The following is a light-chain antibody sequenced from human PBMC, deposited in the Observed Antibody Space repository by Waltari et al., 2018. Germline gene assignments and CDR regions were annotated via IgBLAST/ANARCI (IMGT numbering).Light chain of an antibody. CDR3: QQYDSSPWT. V-gene: IGKV1-5*03. CDR2: KSS. Sequence: DIQMTQSPSTLSESVGDRFPITCRASHNTNSWLAWYQQKPGKAPKLLIYKSSSVESGVPSRFSGSGSGTEFTLTITSLQPDDFATYYCQQYDSSPWTFGQGTKV. CDR1: HNTNSW. J-gene: IGKJ1*01.